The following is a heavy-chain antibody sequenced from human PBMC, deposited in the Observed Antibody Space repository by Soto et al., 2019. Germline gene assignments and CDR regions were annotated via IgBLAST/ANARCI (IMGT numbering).Heavy chain of an antibody. V-gene: IGHV1-18*01. CDR1: GYTFICYG. D-gene: IGHD2-2*01. Sequence: GASVKVSCKASGYTFICYGISWVRQAPGQGLEWMGWITAYKGNINYAQKFQGRVTMTTDTSTSTVYMELRSLRSDDTAVYYCARGRYCSRTSCYVDIMEVWGQGTTVTVSS. CDR2: ITAYKGNI. CDR3: ARGRYCSRTSCYVDIMEV. J-gene: IGHJ6*02.